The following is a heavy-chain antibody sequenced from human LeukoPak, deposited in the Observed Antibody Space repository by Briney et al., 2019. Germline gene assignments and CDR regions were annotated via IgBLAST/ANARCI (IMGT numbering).Heavy chain of an antibody. CDR3: ARDFPRDNDAFDI. CDR2: ISSSSTYI. J-gene: IGHJ3*02. Sequence: PGGSLRLSCTASTFTLSAYGVSWVRQAPGKGLEWVSSISSSSTYIYYADSLKGRFTISRDNAKNSLYPQMNSLRAEDTAVYYCARDFPRDNDAFDIWGQGTMVTVSS. V-gene: IGHV3-21*01. CDR1: TFTLSAYG.